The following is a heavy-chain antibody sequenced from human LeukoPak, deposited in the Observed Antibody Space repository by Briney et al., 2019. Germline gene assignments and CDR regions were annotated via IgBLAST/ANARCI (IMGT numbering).Heavy chain of an antibody. CDR2: ISGSDNYI. Sequence: GGSLRLSCAASGFTFSYYSMNWVRQAPGKGLEWVSSISGSDNYIYYVDSVKGRFTISRDNAKNSLFLQMNSLRAEDTAVYYCARAHNFYGGNSKGAFDIWGQGTMVIVSS. J-gene: IGHJ3*02. CDR1: GFTFSYYS. D-gene: IGHD4-23*01. CDR3: ARAHNFYGGNSKGAFDI. V-gene: IGHV3-21*01.